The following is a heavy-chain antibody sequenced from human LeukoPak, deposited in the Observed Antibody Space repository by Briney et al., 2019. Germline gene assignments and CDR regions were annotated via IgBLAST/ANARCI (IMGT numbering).Heavy chain of an antibody. J-gene: IGHJ4*02. D-gene: IGHD4-17*01. CDR1: GYTFTGYY. Sequence: ASVKVSCKASGYTFTGYYMHWVRQAPGQGLEWMGWINPNSGGTNYAQKFQGRVTMTRDTSISTAYMELSKLRSDDTAVYYCARDFMTTVTTTLGDYWGQGTLVTVSS. CDR3: ARDFMTTVTTTLGDY. V-gene: IGHV1-2*02. CDR2: INPNSGGT.